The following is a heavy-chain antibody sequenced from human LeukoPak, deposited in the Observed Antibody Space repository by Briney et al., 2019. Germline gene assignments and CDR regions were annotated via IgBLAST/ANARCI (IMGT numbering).Heavy chain of an antibody. D-gene: IGHD3-22*01. J-gene: IGHJ4*02. Sequence: GGSLRLPCAASGFTFSSYSMNWVRQAPGKGLEWVSSISSSSSYIYYADSVKGRFTISRDNAKNSLYLQMNSLRAEDTAVYYCARDASSGYSHYDYWGQGTLVTVSS. V-gene: IGHV3-21*01. CDR3: ARDASSGYSHYDY. CDR2: ISSSSSYI. CDR1: GFTFSSYS.